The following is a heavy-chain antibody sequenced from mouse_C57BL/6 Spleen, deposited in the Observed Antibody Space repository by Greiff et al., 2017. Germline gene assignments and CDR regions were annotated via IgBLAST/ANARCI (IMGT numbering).Heavy chain of an antibody. Sequence: QVQLQQSGPELVKPGASVKISCKASGYSFTSYYIHWVKQRPGQGLEWIGWIYPGSGNTKYNEKFKGKATLTADKSSSTAYMQLSSLTSEDSAVYYCARSADCHYFDYWGQGTTLTVSA. CDR3: ARSADCHYFDY. J-gene: IGHJ2*01. CDR2: IYPGSGNT. CDR1: GYSFTSYY. V-gene: IGHV1-66*01.